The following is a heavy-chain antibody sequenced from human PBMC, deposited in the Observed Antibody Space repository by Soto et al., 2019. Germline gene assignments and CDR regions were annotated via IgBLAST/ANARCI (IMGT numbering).Heavy chain of an antibody. V-gene: IGHV4-59*01. Sequence: SETLTLTCTVAGGSISSYYWSWIRQPPGKGLEWIGYIYYSGSTNYNPSLKSRVTISVDTSKNQFSLKLSSVTATDTAVYYCARDRGPMDVWGQGTTVTVSS. CDR2: IYYSGST. CDR1: GGSISSYY. J-gene: IGHJ6*02. CDR3: ARDRGPMDV.